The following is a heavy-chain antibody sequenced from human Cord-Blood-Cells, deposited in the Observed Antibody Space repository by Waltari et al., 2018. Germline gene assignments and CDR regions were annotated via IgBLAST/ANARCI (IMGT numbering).Heavy chain of an antibody. V-gene: IGHV3-30-3*01. CDR3: ARDKWRFGELLFDY. D-gene: IGHD3-10*01. Sequence: QVQLVESGGGVVQPGRSLRLSCAASGFTFSSFAMHWVRQAPGKGLEWVAVISYDGSNKYYADSVKGRFTISRDNSKNTLYLQMNSQRAEDTAVYYCARDKWRFGELLFDYWGQGTLVTVSS. J-gene: IGHJ4*02. CDR2: ISYDGSNK. CDR1: GFTFSSFA.